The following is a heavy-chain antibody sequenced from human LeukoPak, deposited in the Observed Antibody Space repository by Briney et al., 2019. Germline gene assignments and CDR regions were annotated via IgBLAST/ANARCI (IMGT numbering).Heavy chain of an antibody. D-gene: IGHD2-8*01. CDR2: ISYDGSNK. CDR3: ARDGSPDCTNGICYTRFLYYFDY. V-gene: IGHV3-30-3*01. CDR1: GFTFSSYA. J-gene: IGHJ4*02. Sequence: GGSLRLSCAASGFTFSSYAMHWVRQAPGKGLEWVAVISYDGSNKYYADSVKGRFTISRDNSKNTLYLQMNSLRADDTAVYFCARDGSPDCTNGICYTRFLYYFDYWGQGTLVTVFS.